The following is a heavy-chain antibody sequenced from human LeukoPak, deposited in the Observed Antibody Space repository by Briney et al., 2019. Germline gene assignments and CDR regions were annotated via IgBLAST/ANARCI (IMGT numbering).Heavy chain of an antibody. Sequence: PGGSLRLSCAASGFTFSDAWMSWVRQPPGMGLEWVGRIKSKADGGTTDYAAPVKGRFTISRDDSKTTLYLQINSLKTEDTAVYYCTADMPASSRAADYWGQGTLVTVSS. CDR3: TADMPASSRAADY. CDR2: IKSKADGGTT. D-gene: IGHD2-15*01. J-gene: IGHJ4*02. V-gene: IGHV3-15*01. CDR1: GFTFSDAW.